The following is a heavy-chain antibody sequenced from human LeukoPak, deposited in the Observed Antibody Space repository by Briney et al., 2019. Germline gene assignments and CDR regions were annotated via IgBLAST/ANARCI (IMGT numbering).Heavy chain of an antibody. CDR3: ARVRCSPNCYGYDS. V-gene: IGHV4-34*01. D-gene: IGHD2-2*01. Sequence: PSETLSLTCAVYGGSFSGYYWSWIRQPPGKGLEWIGEINHSGSTNYNPSLKSRVTISVDTSKNQFSLTLSSVTATDTAVYYCARVRCSPNCYGYDSWGQGTLVTVSS. CDR2: INHSGST. CDR1: GGSFSGYY. J-gene: IGHJ4*02.